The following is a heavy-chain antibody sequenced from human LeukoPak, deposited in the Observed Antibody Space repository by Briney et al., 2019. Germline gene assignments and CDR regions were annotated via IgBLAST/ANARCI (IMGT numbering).Heavy chain of an antibody. D-gene: IGHD6-19*01. CDR3: ARDTIAVAGFDY. Sequence: KTSETLSLTCAVYGGSFSGYYWSWIRQPPGKGLEWIGEINHSGSTNYNPSLKSRVTISVDTSKNQFSLKLSSVTAADTAVYYCARDTIAVAGFDYWGQGILVTVSS. V-gene: IGHV4-34*01. J-gene: IGHJ4*02. CDR2: INHSGST. CDR1: GGSFSGYY.